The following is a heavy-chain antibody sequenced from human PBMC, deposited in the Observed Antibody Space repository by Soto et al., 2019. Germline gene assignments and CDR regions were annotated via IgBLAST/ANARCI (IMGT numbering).Heavy chain of an antibody. CDR1: GGSFSGYY. J-gene: IGHJ4*02. CDR2: INHSGST. Sequence: SETLSLTCAVYGGSFSGYYWSWIRQPPGKGLEWIGEINHSGSTNYNPSLKSRLTISVDTYKNQFSLKLSSVTATDTAIYYCARHNSGYDTFFDYWGQGTLVTVSS. CDR3: ARHNSGYDTFFDY. D-gene: IGHD5-12*01. V-gene: IGHV4-34*01.